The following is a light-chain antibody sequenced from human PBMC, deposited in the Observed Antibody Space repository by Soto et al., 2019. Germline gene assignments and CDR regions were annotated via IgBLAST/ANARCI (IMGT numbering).Light chain of an antibody. V-gene: IGLV4-69*01. CDR2: VNSDGSH. Sequence: QAVLTQSPSASASLGASVKLTCTLXSRXSRYAIAWHQQQPEKGPRYLMKVNSDGSHNKGDGIPDRFSGSSSGAERYLTISSLQSEDEADYYCQTWGAGIRVFGGGTKLTVL. J-gene: IGLJ2*01. CDR3: QTWGAGIRV. CDR1: SRXSRYA.